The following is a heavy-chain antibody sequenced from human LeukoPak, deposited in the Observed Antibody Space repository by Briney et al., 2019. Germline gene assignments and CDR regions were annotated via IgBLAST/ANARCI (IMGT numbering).Heavy chain of an antibody. CDR3: ARIGYYYYSGSYYRGLFDY. J-gene: IGHJ4*02. D-gene: IGHD3-10*01. Sequence: GASVKVSCKASGYTFTSYDINWVRQATGQGLEWMGWMNPNSGNTGYAQKFQGRVTITRNTSISTAYMELSSLRSEDTAVYYCARIGYYYYSGSYYRGLFDYWGQGTLVTVSS. CDR2: MNPNSGNT. V-gene: IGHV1-8*03. CDR1: GYTFTSYD.